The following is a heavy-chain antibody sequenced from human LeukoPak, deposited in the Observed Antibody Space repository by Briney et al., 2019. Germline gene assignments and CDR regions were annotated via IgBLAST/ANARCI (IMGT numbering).Heavy chain of an antibody. J-gene: IGHJ3*02. CDR1: GGSISSSNW. CDR3: ASSGYHHDAFDI. V-gene: IGHV4-4*02. CDR2: IYHSGST. Sequence: NTSETLSLTCTVSGGSISSSNWWSWVRQPPGKGLEWIGEIYHSGSTNYSPSLKSRVTISVDKSKNQFSLKLSSVTAADTAVYYCASSGYHHDAFDIWGQGTMVTVSS. D-gene: IGHD3-22*01.